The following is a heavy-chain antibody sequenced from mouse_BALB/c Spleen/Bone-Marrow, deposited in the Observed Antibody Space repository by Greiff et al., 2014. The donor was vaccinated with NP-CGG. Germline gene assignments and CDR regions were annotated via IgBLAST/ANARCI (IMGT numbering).Heavy chain of an antibody. Sequence: VQLQQSGAELVKPGASVKLSCTASGFNIKDTYMYWVKQRPEQGLEWIGRIDPANGNTKYDPKFQDKATITADTSSNTAYLQXXXXXXXDTAVYYXXXYXYGSSLFAYWGQGTLVTVSA. V-gene: IGHV14-3*02. D-gene: IGHD1-1*01. CDR1: GFNIKDTY. J-gene: IGHJ3*01. CDR3: XXYXYGSSLFAY. CDR2: IDPANGNT.